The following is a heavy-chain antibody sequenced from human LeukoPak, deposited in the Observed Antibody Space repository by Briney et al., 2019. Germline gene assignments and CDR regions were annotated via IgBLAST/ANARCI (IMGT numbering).Heavy chain of an antibody. Sequence: SETLSLTCSVSGVSISSYYWSWIRQPAGKGLEWIGRIYIGGSTNYNPSLKSPVTMSVDTSKNQFSLRLSSVTAADTAVYYCARSWLNQPYNWFDPWGQGTLVTVSS. V-gene: IGHV4-4*07. CDR3: ARSWLNQPYNWFDP. J-gene: IGHJ5*02. CDR1: GVSISSYY. D-gene: IGHD3-22*01. CDR2: IYIGGST.